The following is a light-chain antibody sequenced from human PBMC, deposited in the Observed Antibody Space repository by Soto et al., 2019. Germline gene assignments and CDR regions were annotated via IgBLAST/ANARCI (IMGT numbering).Light chain of an antibody. CDR3: QQRSNWPPGLT. Sequence: EIVWTQSPGTLSLSPGERATLACRASQSVSSYLAWYQQKPGQAPRLLIYDASNRATGIPARFSGSGSGTDFTLTISSLEPEDFAVYYCQQRSNWPPGLTFGGGTKV. J-gene: IGKJ4*01. CDR1: QSVSSY. CDR2: DAS. V-gene: IGKV3-11*01.